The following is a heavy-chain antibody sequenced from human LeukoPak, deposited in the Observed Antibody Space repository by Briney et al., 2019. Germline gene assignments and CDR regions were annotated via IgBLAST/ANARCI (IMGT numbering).Heavy chain of an antibody. V-gene: IGHV1-2*02. CDR2: INPNSGGT. CDR3: ARESYDLNYYMDV. D-gene: IGHD3-3*01. J-gene: IGHJ6*03. Sequence: ASVKVSCKASGYTFTGYYMHWVRQAPGQGLEWMGWINPNSGGTNYAQKFQGRVTMTRDTSISTAYMELSRLRSDDTALYYCARESYDLNYYMDVWGKGTTVTVSS. CDR1: GYTFTGYY.